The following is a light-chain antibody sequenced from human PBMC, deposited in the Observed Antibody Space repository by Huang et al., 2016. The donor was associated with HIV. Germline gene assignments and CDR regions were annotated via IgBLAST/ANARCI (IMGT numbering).Light chain of an antibody. CDR2: DAS. V-gene: IGKV3-11*01. Sequence: EIVLTQSPATLSLSPGQRATLSCRASQSIGKYLAWYQQRPGHPPRLLIYDASNRATGIPIRCSGRGSGTDFTLTISSLEPEDFAVYYCHQRSNWLPYTFGQGTKLEIK. J-gene: IGKJ2*01. CDR1: QSIGKY. CDR3: HQRSNWLPYT.